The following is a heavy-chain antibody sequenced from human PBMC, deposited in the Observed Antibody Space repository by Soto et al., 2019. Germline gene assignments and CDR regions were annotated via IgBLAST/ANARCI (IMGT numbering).Heavy chain of an antibody. CDR2: IYYSGST. CDR1: GGSISSGGYY. V-gene: IGHV4-31*02. CDR3: ARAGLDQMLFRGYSYGSSGYYFDY. D-gene: IGHD5-18*01. J-gene: IGHJ4*02. Sequence: SETLSLTXTVSGGSISSGGYYWSWIRQHPGKGLEWIGYIYYSGSTYYNPSLKSRVTISVDTSKNQFSLKLSSVTAADTAVYYCARAGLDQMLFRGYSYGSSGYYFDYWGQGTLVTVSS.